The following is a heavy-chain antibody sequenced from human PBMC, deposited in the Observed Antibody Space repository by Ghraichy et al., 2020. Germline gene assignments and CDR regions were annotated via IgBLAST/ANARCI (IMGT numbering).Heavy chain of an antibody. D-gene: IGHD1-26*01. CDR1: GFTFSSYA. CDR2: ISGSGGST. V-gene: IGHV3-23*01. Sequence: GGSLRLSCAASGFTFSSYAMSWVRQAPGKGLEWVSAISGSGGSTYYADSVKGRFTISRDNSKNTLYLQMNSLRAEDTAVYYCAKFRRVERSEYYFDYWGQGTLVTVSS. J-gene: IGHJ4*02. CDR3: AKFRRVERSEYYFDY.